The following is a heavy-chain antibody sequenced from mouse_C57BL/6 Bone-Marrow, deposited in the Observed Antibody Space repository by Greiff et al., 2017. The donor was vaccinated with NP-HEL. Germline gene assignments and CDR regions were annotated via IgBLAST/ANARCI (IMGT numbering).Heavy chain of an antibody. V-gene: IGHV1-80*01. CDR3: ARCRWDYYFDY. CDR1: GYAFSSYW. CDR2: IYPGDGDT. Sequence: VKLVESGAELVKPGASVKISCKASGYAFSSYWMNWVKQRPGKGLEWIGQIYPGDGDTNYNGKFKGKATLTADKSSSTAYMQLSSLTSEDSAVYFCARCRWDYYFDYWGQGTTLTVSS. D-gene: IGHD2-3*01. J-gene: IGHJ2*01.